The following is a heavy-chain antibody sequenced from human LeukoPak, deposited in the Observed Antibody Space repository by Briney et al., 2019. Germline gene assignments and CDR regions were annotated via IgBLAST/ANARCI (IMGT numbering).Heavy chain of an antibody. D-gene: IGHD3-3*01. CDR1: GFAFSSYG. J-gene: IGHJ4*02. CDR3: ARDRSYDFWSGYSTPDY. CDR2: IWYDGSNK. V-gene: IGHV3-33*01. Sequence: GGSLRLSCAASGFAFSSYGMHWVRQAPGKGLEWVAVIWYDGSNKYYADSVKGRFTISRDNSKNTLDLQMNSLRAEDTAVYYCARDRSYDFWSGYSTPDYWGQGTLVTVSS.